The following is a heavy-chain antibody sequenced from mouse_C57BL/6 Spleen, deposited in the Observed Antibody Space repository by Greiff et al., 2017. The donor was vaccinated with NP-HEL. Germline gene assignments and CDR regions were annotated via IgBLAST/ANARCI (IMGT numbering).Heavy chain of an antibody. D-gene: IGHD2-4*01. V-gene: IGHV5-4*03. CDR1: GFTFSSYA. J-gene: IGHJ2*01. CDR2: ISDGGSYT. CDR3: ARVDDLYYFDY. Sequence: EVKLMESGGGLVKPGGSLKLSCAASGFTFSSYAMSWVRQTPEKRLEWVATISDGGSYTYYPDNVKGRFTISRDNAKNNLYLQMSHLKSEDTAMYYCARVDDLYYFDYWGQGTTLTVSS.